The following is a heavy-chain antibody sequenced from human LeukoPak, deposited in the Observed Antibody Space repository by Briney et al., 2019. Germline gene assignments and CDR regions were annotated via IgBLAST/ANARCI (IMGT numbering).Heavy chain of an antibody. J-gene: IGHJ4*02. D-gene: IGHD3-10*01. CDR3: ARGPVDGSGSHSYFDY. V-gene: IGHV1-18*01. CDR1: GYTFTSYG. CDR2: ISAYNGNT. Sequence: ASVKVSCKASGYTFTSYGISWVRQAPGQGLEWMVWISAYNGNTNYARKLQGRVTMTTDTSTSTAYMELRSLRSDDTAVYYCARGPVDGSGSHSYFDYWGQGTLVTVSS.